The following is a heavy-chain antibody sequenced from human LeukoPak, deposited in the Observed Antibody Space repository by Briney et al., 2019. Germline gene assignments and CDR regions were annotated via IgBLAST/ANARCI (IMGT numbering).Heavy chain of an antibody. CDR2: ISRSGSTI. Sequence: GGSLRLSCAASGFTFSNYAMSWVRQAPGKGLEWVSYISRSGSTIYYADSVKGRFTISRDNSKNTLYLQMNSLRAEDTAVYYCAKDSNSYGSTFDYWGQGTLVTVSS. V-gene: IGHV3-48*01. D-gene: IGHD5-18*01. CDR1: GFTFSNYA. J-gene: IGHJ4*02. CDR3: AKDSNSYGSTFDY.